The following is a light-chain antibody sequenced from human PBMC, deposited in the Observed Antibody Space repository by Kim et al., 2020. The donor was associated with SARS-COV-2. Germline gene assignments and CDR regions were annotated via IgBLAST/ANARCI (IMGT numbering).Light chain of an antibody. CDR3: TSYRGSGYV. CDR2: DVF. J-gene: IGLJ1*01. V-gene: IGLV2-14*03. Sequence: LSQPASVSGSPGQSITISCTGTSSDVGGYNYVSWYQQYPGKAPKLMIYDVFKRPSGVSNRFSGSKSGNTASLTISGLQAEDEADYYCTSYRGSGYVFGTGTKATVL. CDR1: SSDVGGYNY.